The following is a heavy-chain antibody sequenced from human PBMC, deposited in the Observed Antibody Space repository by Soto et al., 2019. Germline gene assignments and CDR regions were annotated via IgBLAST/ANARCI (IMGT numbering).Heavy chain of an antibody. CDR1: GFTFNNAW. V-gene: IGHV3-15*07. J-gene: IGHJ4*02. Sequence: EVQLVESGGSLVEPGGSLRLSCAASGFTFNNAWMNWVRQAPGKGLEWVARIKSKTNGGTINYAAPVKGTFIISRDDSKNTLHLQMNSLKLEDTAMYFCTRDDTFDYWGQGTLVTVSS. CDR2: IKSKTNGGTI. CDR3: TRDDTFDY.